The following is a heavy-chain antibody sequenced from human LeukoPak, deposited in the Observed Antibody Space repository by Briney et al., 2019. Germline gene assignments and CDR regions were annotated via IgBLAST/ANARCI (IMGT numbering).Heavy chain of an antibody. CDR2: IRSKANSYAT. CDR3: TSSSDYVWGSYR. V-gene: IGHV3-73*01. D-gene: IGHD3-16*02. CDR1: GFTFSGSA. Sequence: GGSLRPSCAASGFTFSGSAMHWVRQASGKGLEWVGRIRSKANSYATAYAASVKGRFTISRDDSKDTAYLQMNSLKTVDTAVYYCTSSSDYVWGSYRWGQGTLVTVSS. J-gene: IGHJ4*02.